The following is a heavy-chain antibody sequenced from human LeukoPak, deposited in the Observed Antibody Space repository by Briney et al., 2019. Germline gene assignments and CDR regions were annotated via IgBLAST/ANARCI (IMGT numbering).Heavy chain of an antibody. V-gene: IGHV4-34*01. CDR1: GGSFSGYY. CDR3: ASWRGARHDY. D-gene: IGHD3-3*01. J-gene: IGHJ4*02. Sequence: PSETLSLTCAVYGGSFSGYYWSWIRQPPGKGLEWIGEINHSGSTNYNPSLKSRVTISVDTSKNQFSLKLSSVTAADTAVYYCASWRGARHDYWGQGTLVTVSS. CDR2: INHSGST.